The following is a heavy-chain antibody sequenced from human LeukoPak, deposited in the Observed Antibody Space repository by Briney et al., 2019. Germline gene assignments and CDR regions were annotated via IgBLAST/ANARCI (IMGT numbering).Heavy chain of an antibody. V-gene: IGHV3-21*01. J-gene: IGHJ5*02. D-gene: IGHD5-18*01. CDR3: ARAANSYGPNWFDP. Sequence: GGSLRLSCAASGFTFSSYSMNWVRQAPGKGLEWVSSISSSSSYIYYADSVKGRFTISRDNAKNSLYLQMNSLRAEDTAVYYCARAANSYGPNWFDPWGQGTLVTVSS. CDR2: ISSSSSYI. CDR1: GFTFSSYS.